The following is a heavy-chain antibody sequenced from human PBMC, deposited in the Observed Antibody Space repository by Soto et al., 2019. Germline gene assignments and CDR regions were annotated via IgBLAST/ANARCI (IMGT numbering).Heavy chain of an antibody. CDR2: ISSGGGST. Sequence: GGSLRLSCAASGFTFSSYWMHWVRQAPGKGLVWVSRISSGGGSTNYADSVKGRFAISRDNAQNTLYLQLNSLRAEDTAVYYCARGPGQDNTNYGFYYYYYMDVWGKGTTVTVSS. D-gene: IGHD4-17*01. J-gene: IGHJ6*03. CDR3: ARGPGQDNTNYGFYYYYYMDV. V-gene: IGHV3-74*01. CDR1: GFTFSSYW.